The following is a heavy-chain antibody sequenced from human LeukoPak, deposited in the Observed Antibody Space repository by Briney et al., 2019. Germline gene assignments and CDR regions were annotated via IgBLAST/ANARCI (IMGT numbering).Heavy chain of an antibody. V-gene: IGHV1-58*02. CDR2: IVVGSGNT. D-gene: IGHD4-17*01. Sequence: AASVNVSCKASGFTFTSSAMQWVRQARGQRLEWIGWIVVGSGNTNYAPKFQERVTITRDMSTSTAYMELSSLRSEDTAVYYCAATIEDGDYGGGFDYWGQGTLVTVSS. CDR1: GFTFTSSA. J-gene: IGHJ4*02. CDR3: AATIEDGDYGGGFDY.